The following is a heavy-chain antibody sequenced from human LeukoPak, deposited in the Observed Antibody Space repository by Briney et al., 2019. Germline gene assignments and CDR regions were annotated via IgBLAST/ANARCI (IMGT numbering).Heavy chain of an antibody. CDR3: AISSPPRVVQLVPDSDPNDAFDI. J-gene: IGHJ3*02. CDR1: GGSISSSSYY. CDR2: IYYSGST. V-gene: IGHV4-39*07. D-gene: IGHD6-6*01. Sequence: SSETLSLTCTVSGGSISSSSYYWGWIRQPPGKGLEWNGNIYYSGSTYYNPSLKSRVTISVDTSKNQFSLKLSSVTAADTAVYYCAISSPPRVVQLVPDSDPNDAFDIWAQGTMVTVSS.